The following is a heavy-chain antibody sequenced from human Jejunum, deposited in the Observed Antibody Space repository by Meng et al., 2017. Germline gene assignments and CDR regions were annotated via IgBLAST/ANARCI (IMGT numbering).Heavy chain of an antibody. CDR3: ARDDYPGNDRPKEAIDH. V-gene: IGHV3-48*03. Sequence: GASLNISCAASGFTFSTYEMNWVRQAPGKGLEWVSYISASGSTIFSADSVKGRFTISRDNAKNSLYLQMNSLRAEDTAVYYCARDDYPGNDRPKEAIDHWGQGTMVTVSS. D-gene: IGHD4-23*01. CDR1: GFTFSTYE. CDR2: ISASGSTI. J-gene: IGHJ3*01.